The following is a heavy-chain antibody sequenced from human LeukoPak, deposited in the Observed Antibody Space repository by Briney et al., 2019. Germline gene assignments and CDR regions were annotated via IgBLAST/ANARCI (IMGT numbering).Heavy chain of an antibody. CDR3: ARPGITIFGVEKPAVFDI. D-gene: IGHD3-3*01. V-gene: IGHV4-34*01. CDR2: INHIGST. J-gene: IGHJ3*02. Sequence: SETLSLTCAVYGGSFSGYYWCWIGHPPGRGRKWFGEINHIGSTNYNPSLKSRVTISVDTSKNQFSLKLSSVTAADTAVYYCARPGITIFGVEKPAVFDIWGQRTMVTVSS. CDR1: GGSFSGYY.